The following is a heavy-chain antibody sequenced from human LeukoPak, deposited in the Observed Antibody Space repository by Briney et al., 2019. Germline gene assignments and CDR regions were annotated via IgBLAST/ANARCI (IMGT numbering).Heavy chain of an antibody. J-gene: IGHJ4*02. D-gene: IGHD3-22*01. Sequence: SVKVSCKASGGTFSSYAISWVRQAPGQGLEWMGGIIPIFGTANYAQKFQGRVTITTDESTSTAYMELSSLRSEDTAVYYCARESYTYYYDSSGLDYWGQGTLVTVSS. CDR1: GGTFSSYA. CDR3: ARESYTYYYDSSGLDY. CDR2: IIPIFGTA. V-gene: IGHV1-69*05.